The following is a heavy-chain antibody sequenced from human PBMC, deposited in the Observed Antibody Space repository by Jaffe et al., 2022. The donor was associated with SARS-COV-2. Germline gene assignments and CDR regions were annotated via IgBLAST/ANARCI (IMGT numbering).Heavy chain of an antibody. CDR3: AKDSLWFGEPEI. V-gene: IGHV3-23*04. J-gene: IGHJ3*02. Sequence: DVQVVESGGGLAQPGESLRLSCRASGLTINNLPMSWVRQAPGKGLEWVSGISGSGGTTYYGDSVKGRFTVSRDNSKDTIYLQVNSLRGEDTATYYCAKDSLWFGEPEIWGQGTMVIVSS. D-gene: IGHD3-10*01. CDR2: ISGSGGTT. CDR1: GLTINNLP.